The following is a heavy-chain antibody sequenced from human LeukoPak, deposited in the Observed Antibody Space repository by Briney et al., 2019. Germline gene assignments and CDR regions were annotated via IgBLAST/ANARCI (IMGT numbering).Heavy chain of an antibody. V-gene: IGHV4-61*02. Sequence: SETLSLTCTVSGGSVSSGSYYWTWIRQPAGKGLEWIGRIYTSGSTNYNPSLKSRVTISVDTSKNQFSLKLSSVTAADTAVYYCARDRLRYSSGWSSDYWGQGTLVTVSS. J-gene: IGHJ4*02. CDR2: IYTSGST. CDR3: ARDRLRYSSGWSSDY. CDR1: GGSVSSGSYY. D-gene: IGHD6-19*01.